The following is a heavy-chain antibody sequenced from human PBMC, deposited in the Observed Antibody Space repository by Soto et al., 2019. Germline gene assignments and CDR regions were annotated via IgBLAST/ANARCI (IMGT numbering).Heavy chain of an antibody. CDR1: GLPVAGSY. V-gene: IGHV3-53*01. D-gene: IGHD3-10*01. J-gene: IGHJ6*02. CDR3: VRPLPSGQTHARDV. Sequence: PGGSLRLSCVASGLPVAGSYMAWVRQAPGKGLEWASVIYNDGTTYYPQSVEGRFTISRDTSKSTLYLQMDRLRDEDTAVYYCVRPLPSGQTHARDVWGQGTTVTVSS. CDR2: IYNDGTT.